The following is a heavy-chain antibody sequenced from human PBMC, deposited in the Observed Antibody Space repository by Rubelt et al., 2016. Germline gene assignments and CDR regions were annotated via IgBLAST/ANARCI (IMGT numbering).Heavy chain of an antibody. CDR1: GGTFSSYA. J-gene: IGHJ3*02. V-gene: IGHV1-69*01. CDR2: IIPIFGTA. D-gene: IGHD6-13*01. Sequence: QVQQVQSGAEVKKPGSSVKVSCKASGGTFSSYAISWVRQAPGQGLEWMGGIIPIFGTANYAQKFQGRVTITADESTSTAYMELSSLRSEDTAVYYCARGGAAAADDNDAFDIWGQGTMVTVSS. CDR3: ARGGAAAADDNDAFDI.